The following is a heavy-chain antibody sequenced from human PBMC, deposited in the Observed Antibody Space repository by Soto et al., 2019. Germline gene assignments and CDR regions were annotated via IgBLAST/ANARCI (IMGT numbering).Heavy chain of an antibody. D-gene: IGHD4-4*01. CDR2: IIPMFGTP. V-gene: IGHV1-69*13. Sequence: SVKVSFKACGVPFNRQHIGLVRQAPGQGLEWMGGIIPMFGTPHYAERFQDRVTITADESTGTAYLELSSLTSVDTTVYYCATSEGRDRYSFDYWGPGTMVTVSS. CDR1: GVPFNRQH. J-gene: IGHJ4*02. CDR3: ATSEGRDRYSFDY.